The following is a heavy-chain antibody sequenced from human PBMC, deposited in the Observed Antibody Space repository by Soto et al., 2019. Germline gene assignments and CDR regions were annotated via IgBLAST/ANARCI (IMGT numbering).Heavy chain of an antibody. CDR1: GYTFTTYG. V-gene: IGHV1-18*01. CDR3: ARGRYGDY. D-gene: IGHD1-1*01. CDR2: ISAHNGNT. Sequence: QVNRVQSGAEVKRPGASVKVSCKGSGYTFTTYGITWVRQAPGQGLEWVGWISAHNGNTNYAQKLQGRVTVTRDTSTSTAYMELRSLRSDDTAGYYCARGRYGDYWGQGSLVTVSS. J-gene: IGHJ4*02.